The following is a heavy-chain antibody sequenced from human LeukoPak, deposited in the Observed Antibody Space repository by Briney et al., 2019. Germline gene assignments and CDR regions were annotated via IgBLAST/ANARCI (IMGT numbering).Heavy chain of an antibody. V-gene: IGHV3-23*01. J-gene: IGHJ3*02. CDR3: AKALTLWAFDM. CDR2: MSLSTSGK. D-gene: IGHD3-16*01. Sequence: TGGSLRLSCAASGFSFSDYDLSWVRQAPGKGLEWVSSMSLSTSGKTYADSVKGRFTVSTDKAKNTLYLQMDSLRAEDTAMYYCAKALTLWAFDMWGQGTMVTVSS. CDR1: GFSFSDYD.